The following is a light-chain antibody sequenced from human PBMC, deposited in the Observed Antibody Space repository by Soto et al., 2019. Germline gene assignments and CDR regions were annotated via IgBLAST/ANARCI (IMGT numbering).Light chain of an antibody. CDR3: MQALQTPRD. J-gene: IGKJ5*01. CDR2: LGS. CDR1: QSLLHSNGYNY. Sequence: DIVMTQSSLSLPVTPGEPASISCRSSQSLLHSNGYNYLDWYLQKPGQSPQLLIYLGSNRASGVPDRFSGSGSGTDFTLKISRVEAEDVGVYYCMQALQTPRDFGQGTRLEIK. V-gene: IGKV2-28*01.